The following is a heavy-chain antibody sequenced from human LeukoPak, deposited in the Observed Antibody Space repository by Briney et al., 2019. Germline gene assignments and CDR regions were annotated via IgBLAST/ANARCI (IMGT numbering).Heavy chain of an antibody. CDR3: AREGRHAFDI. Sequence: SQTLSLTCAISGDSVSNNSATWNWIRQSPSRGLEWLGRTNYRSKWNTDYAVSVKSRATINPDTSKNQFSLHLNSVTPEDAAVYYCAREGRHAFDIWGQGTMVTVSS. CDR1: GDSVSNNSAT. CDR2: TNYRSKWNT. V-gene: IGHV6-1*01. D-gene: IGHD2-15*01. J-gene: IGHJ3*02.